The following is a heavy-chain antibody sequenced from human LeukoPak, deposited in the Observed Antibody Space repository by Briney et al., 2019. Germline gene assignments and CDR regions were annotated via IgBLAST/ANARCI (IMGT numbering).Heavy chain of an antibody. Sequence: ASVKVSCKASGYTFTSYYMHWVRQAPGQGLEWMGIINPSGGSTSYAQKFQGRVTMTRDTSTSTVYMELSSLRPEDTAVYYCARAGVITMVRGVIINDAFDIWGQGTMVTVSS. CDR3: ARAGVITMVRGVIINDAFDI. V-gene: IGHV1-46*01. CDR1: GYTFTSYY. D-gene: IGHD3-10*01. J-gene: IGHJ3*02. CDR2: INPSGGST.